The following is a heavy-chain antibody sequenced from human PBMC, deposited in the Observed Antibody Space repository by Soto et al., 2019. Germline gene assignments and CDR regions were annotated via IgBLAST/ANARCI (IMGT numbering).Heavy chain of an antibody. V-gene: IGHV4-4*02. CDR2: IYHSGST. D-gene: IGHD6-6*01. J-gene: IGHJ5*02. Sequence: SETLSLTCAVSGGSISSSNWWSWVRQPPGKGLECIGEIYHSGSTNYNPSLKSRVTISVEKSKNQFSLKLSSVTAADTAVYYCARDVPRYSSSPGVFEPWGQGTLVTVSS. CDR1: GGSISSSNW. CDR3: ARDVPRYSSSPGVFEP.